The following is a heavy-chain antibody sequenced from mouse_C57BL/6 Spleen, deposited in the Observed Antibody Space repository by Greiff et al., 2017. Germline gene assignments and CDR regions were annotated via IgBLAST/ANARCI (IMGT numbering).Heavy chain of an antibody. Sequence: QVQLQQPGAELVMPGASVKLSCKASGYTFTSYWMHWVKQRPGQGLEWIGEIDPSDSYTNYNQKFKGKATLTVDKSSSTAYMQLSSLTSEDSAVYYCAREGDYGAWFAGWGQGTLVTVAA. CDR3: AREGDYGAWFAG. D-gene: IGHD2-4*01. CDR1: GYTFTSYW. J-gene: IGHJ3*01. V-gene: IGHV1-69*01. CDR2: IDPSDSYT.